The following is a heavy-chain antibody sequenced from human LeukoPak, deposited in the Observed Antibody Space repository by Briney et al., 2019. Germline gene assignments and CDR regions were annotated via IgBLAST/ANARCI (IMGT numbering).Heavy chain of an antibody. V-gene: IGHV4-39*01. Sequence: SEALSLTCTVSGGSISSSSYYWGRIRRPPGKGLEWIGSIYYSGSTYYNPSLKSRVTISVDTSKNQFSLKLSSVTAADTAVYYCARRSIQLWPPDYWGQGTLVTVSS. J-gene: IGHJ4*02. CDR3: ARRSIQLWPPDY. D-gene: IGHD5-18*01. CDR2: IYYSGST. CDR1: GGSISSSSYY.